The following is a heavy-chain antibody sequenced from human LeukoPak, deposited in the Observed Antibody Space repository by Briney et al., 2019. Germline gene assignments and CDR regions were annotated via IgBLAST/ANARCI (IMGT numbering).Heavy chain of an antibody. D-gene: IGHD6-19*01. CDR3: ARHRVAVAGTVDY. CDR2: IYYSGST. V-gene: IGHV4-59*08. Sequence: SETLSLTCAVYGGSFSGYYWSWIRQPPGKGLEWIGYIYYSGSTNYNPSLKSRVTISVDTSKNQFSLKLSSVTAADTAVYYCARHRVAVAGTVDYWGQGTLVTVSS. CDR1: GGSFSGYY. J-gene: IGHJ4*02.